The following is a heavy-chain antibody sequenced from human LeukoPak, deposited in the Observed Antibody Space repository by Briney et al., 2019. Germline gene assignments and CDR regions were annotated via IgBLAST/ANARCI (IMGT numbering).Heavy chain of an antibody. CDR3: AREYSGSYSDAFDI. Sequence: PSETLSLTCAVYGGSFSGYYWSWIRQPPGKGLEWVSYISSSSSYTNYADSVKGRFTISRDNAKNSLYLQMNSLRAEDTAAYYCAREYSGSYSDAFDIWGQGTMVTVSS. CDR2: ISSSSSYT. CDR1: GGSFSGYY. V-gene: IGHV3-11*05. D-gene: IGHD1-26*01. J-gene: IGHJ3*02.